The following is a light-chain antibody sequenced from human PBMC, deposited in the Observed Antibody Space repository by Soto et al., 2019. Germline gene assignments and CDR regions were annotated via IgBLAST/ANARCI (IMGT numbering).Light chain of an antibody. Sequence: QSALAQPPSASGSPGQSVTISCTGTSSDVGKYDYVSWFQHHPGKAPKLIIYEVSKRPSGVPDRFSGSKSGSTASLTVSGLQAEDESDYYCCSYAGNYIYVFGSGTKVTVL. CDR1: SSDVGKYDY. CDR3: CSYAGNYIYV. CDR2: EVS. J-gene: IGLJ1*01. V-gene: IGLV2-8*01.